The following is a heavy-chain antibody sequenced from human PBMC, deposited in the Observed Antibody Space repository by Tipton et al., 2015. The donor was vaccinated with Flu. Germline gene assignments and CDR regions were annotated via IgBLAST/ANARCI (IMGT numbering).Heavy chain of an antibody. J-gene: IGHJ3*02. V-gene: IGHV3-53*01. CDR1: GFTVSSNY. Sequence: LSLTCAASGFTVSSNYMSWVRQAPGKGLEWVSVIYSGGSTYYADSVKGRFTISRDNSKNTLYLQMNSLRAEDTAVYYCARDGSGGDAFDIWGQGTMVTVSS. CDR2: IYSGGST. CDR3: ARDGSGGDAFDI.